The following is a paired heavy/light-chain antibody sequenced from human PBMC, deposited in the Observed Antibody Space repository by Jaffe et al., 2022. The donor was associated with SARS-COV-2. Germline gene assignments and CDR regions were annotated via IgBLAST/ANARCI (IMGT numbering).Heavy chain of an antibody. CDR1: GFTFNNAW. J-gene: IGHJ4*02. CDR2: IRTKSEGGTT. V-gene: IGHV3-15*01. Sequence: EVQLVESGGGLVKPGGSLRLSCAASGFTFNNAWMSWVRQAPGKGLEWVGRIRTKSEGGTTDYAAPVKGRFSISRDDSKNTLYLHLNSLKTEDTAVFYCTTAFGLEAAGSVGYWGQGTLVTVSS. D-gene: IGHD6-13*01. CDR3: TTAFGLEAAGSVGY.
Light chain of an antibody. J-gene: IGKJ5*01. Sequence: DIQMTQSPSSLSASVGDRVTITCRASQSIAGYLNWYQQKPGKAPKLLIYAASSLQSGVPSRFSGSGSGTDFTLTISSLQPEDFATYYCQQSYSTPITFGQGTRLEIK. CDR2: AAS. V-gene: IGKV1-39*01. CDR3: QQSYSTPIT. CDR1: QSIAGY.